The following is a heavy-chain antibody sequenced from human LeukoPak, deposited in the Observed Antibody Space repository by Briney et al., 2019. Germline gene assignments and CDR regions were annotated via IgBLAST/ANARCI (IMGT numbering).Heavy chain of an antibody. CDR2: ISTYNTNT. D-gene: IGHD3-10*01. CDR3: GRRSRSGLRDY. J-gene: IGHJ4*02. CDR1: GYTFTSYG. Sequence: GASVKVSCKASGYTFTSYGITWVRQAPGQGLEWMGWISTYNTNTNHAQNLQGRVTMTTDTSTSTAYMELRSLRSDDTAIYYCGRRSRSGLRDYWGQGTLVTVSS. V-gene: IGHV1-18*01.